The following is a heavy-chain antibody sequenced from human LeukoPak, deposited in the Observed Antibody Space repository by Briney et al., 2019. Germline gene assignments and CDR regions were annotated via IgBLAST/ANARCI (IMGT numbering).Heavy chain of an antibody. CDR2: IYYSGST. Sequence: SETLSLTCTVSGGSISSSSYYWGWIRQPPGKGLEWIGSIYYSGSTYSNPSLQSRVTISVDTSKNQFSLKLSSVTAADTAVYYCARLEFYYFDYWGQGTLVTVSS. D-gene: IGHD1-1*01. V-gene: IGHV4-39*01. CDR1: GGSISSSSYY. J-gene: IGHJ4*02. CDR3: ARLEFYYFDY.